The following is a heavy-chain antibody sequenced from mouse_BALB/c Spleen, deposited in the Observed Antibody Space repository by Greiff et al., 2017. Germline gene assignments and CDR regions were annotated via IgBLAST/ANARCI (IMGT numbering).Heavy chain of an antibody. CDR1: GYSFTSYW. D-gene: IGHD1-2*01. CDR3: TQKSHYYGYVDY. CDR2: IYPGNSDT. Sequence: VQLQQSGTVLARPGASVKMSCKASGYSFTSYWMHWVKQRPGQGLEWIGAIYPGNSDTSYNQKFKGKAKLTAVTSASTAYMELSSLTNEDSAVYYCTQKSHYYGYVDYWGQGTTLTVSS. V-gene: IGHV1-5*01. J-gene: IGHJ2*01.